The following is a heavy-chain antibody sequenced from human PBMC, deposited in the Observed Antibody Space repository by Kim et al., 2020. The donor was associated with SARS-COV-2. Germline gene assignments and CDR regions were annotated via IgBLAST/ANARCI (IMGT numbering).Heavy chain of an antibody. D-gene: IGHD2-8*02. J-gene: IGHJ5*02. Sequence: GFTISRDNSKNTLYLQMNSLRAEDTAVYYCASGKSDLCDTGGVRNWFDPWGQGTLVTVSS. CDR3: ASGKSDLCDTGGVRNWFDP. V-gene: IGHV3-30*01.